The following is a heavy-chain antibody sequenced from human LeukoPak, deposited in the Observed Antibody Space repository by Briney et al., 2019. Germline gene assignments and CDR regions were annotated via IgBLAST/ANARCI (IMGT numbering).Heavy chain of an antibody. J-gene: IGHJ5*02. CDR2: IHNSGST. CDR1: GGSTTTYY. D-gene: IGHD2-15*01. Sequence: SSETLSLTCTVSGGSTTTYYWTWIRQSAGKGLEWIGQIHNSGSTNYSPSLKSRVTLSLDTSKNQFSLHLRSVTAADTAMYYCVREADWFDPWCQGTLVTVSS. V-gene: IGHV4-4*07. CDR3: VREADWFDP.